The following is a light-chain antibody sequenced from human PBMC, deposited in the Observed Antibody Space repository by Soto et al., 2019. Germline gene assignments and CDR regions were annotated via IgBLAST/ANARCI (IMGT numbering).Light chain of an antibody. CDR1: QNINNY. Sequence: IQLTQSPSSLSSFVGDRVTIACQESQNINNYLNWYQQKPGRAPKLLIYDASNLEAGVPSRFRGSGSGKDFTFTISRLQPEDIATYYCQQYEKLPTFGQGTRLEIK. J-gene: IGKJ5*01. V-gene: IGKV1-33*01. CDR2: DAS. CDR3: QQYEKLPT.